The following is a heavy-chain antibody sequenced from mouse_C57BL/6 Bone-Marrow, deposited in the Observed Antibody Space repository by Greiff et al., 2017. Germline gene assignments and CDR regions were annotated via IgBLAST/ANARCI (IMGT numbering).Heavy chain of an antibody. Sequence: QVQLKESGAELVRPGTSVKVSCKASGYAFTNYLIEWVKQRPGQGLEWIGVINPGSGGTNYNEKFKGKATLTADKSSSTAYMQLSSLTSEDSAVXFCARFPFYWGQGTTLTVSS. V-gene: IGHV1-54*01. J-gene: IGHJ2*01. CDR2: INPGSGGT. CDR1: GYAFTNYL. CDR3: ARFPFY.